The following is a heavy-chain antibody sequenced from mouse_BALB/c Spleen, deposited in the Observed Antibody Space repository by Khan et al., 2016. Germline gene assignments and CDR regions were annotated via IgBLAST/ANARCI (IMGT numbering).Heavy chain of an antibody. CDR3: ARNYRYAMDY. D-gene: IGHD2-14*01. CDR1: GYTFTSYW. Sequence: QVQLQQSGAELARPGASVKLSCKASGYTFTSYWMQWVKQRPGQGLEWIGAIYPGDGDTRYTQKFKGKATLTADKSSSTAYMQLSSLASEDSAVYYCARNYRYAMDYWGQGTSVTVSS. J-gene: IGHJ4*01. V-gene: IGHV1-87*01. CDR2: IYPGDGDT.